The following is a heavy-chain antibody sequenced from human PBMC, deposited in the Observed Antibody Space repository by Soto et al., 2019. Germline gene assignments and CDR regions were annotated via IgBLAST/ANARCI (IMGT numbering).Heavy chain of an antibody. J-gene: IGHJ4*02. D-gene: IGHD3-22*01. CDR1: GFTVSSNY. V-gene: IGHV3-53*01. CDR3: ARGGSAYSLDY. CDR2: IYSGGNT. Sequence: EVQVVESGGGLIQPGGSLRLSCAASGFTVSSNYMTWVRQAPGKGLEWVSVIYSGGNTDYADSVKGRFTISRDNAKNTLYLQMISLRAEDTAVYYCARGGSAYSLDYWGQGTLVTVSS.